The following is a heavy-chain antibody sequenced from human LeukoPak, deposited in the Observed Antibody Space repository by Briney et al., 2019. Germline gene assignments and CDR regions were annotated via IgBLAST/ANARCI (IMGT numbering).Heavy chain of an antibody. CDR3: ARGAYGDYDS. Sequence: GGSLRLSCAASTLTFSSYAMSWVRQAPGKGLEWVSAISAGADSTYYADSVQGRFTISRDNSKNTLFLQMSGLRAEDTAVYFCARGAYGDYDSWDQGTLVTVSS. CDR2: ISAGADST. J-gene: IGHJ5*01. V-gene: IGHV3-23*01. CDR1: TLTFSSYA. D-gene: IGHD4-17*01.